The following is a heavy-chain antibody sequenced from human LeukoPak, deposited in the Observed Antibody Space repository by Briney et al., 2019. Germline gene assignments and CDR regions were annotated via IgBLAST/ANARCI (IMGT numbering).Heavy chain of an antibody. CDR2: ISGSGDNT. J-gene: IGHJ4*02. D-gene: IGHD3-22*01. Sequence: GGSLRLSCTVSGFTVSSNSMSWVRQAPGKGLEWVSAISGSGDNTYYSDSVKGRFTISRDNSKNTLYLQMSSLRAEDTAVYYCAKILDSSGYYYFEDYWGQGTLVTVSS. CDR3: AKILDSSGYYYFEDY. CDR1: GFTVSSNS. V-gene: IGHV3-23*01.